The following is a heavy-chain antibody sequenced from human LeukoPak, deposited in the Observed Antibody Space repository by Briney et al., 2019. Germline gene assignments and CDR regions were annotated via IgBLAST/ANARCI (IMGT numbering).Heavy chain of an antibody. CDR2: IRSKAYGGTT. Sequence: GGSLRLSCTASGFTFGDYAMNWVRQAPGKGLEWVGFIRSKAYGGTTEYTASVKGRFTISRDDSKSISYLQMNSLKTEDTAVYYCTRDRYSGYDYFDYWGQGTLVTVSS. V-gene: IGHV3-49*04. J-gene: IGHJ4*02. CDR1: GFTFGDYA. D-gene: IGHD5-12*01. CDR3: TRDRYSGYDYFDY.